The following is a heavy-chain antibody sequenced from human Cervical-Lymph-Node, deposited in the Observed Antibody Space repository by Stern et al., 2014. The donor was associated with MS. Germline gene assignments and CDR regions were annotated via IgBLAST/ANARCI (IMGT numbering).Heavy chain of an antibody. CDR1: GFTFSSYG. D-gene: IGHD3-10*01. CDR3: ARDLEGSYYYGMDV. J-gene: IGHJ6*02. V-gene: IGHV3-33*01. CDR2: IWYDGSDK. Sequence: QMQLVQSGGGVVQPGRSLRLSCTASGFTFSSYGMHWVRQAPGKGLEWVAVIWYDGSDKYYADSVKGRFTVSRDNSKNTLYLQMNSLRADDTAVYRCARDLEGSYYYGMDVWGRGTTVTVSS.